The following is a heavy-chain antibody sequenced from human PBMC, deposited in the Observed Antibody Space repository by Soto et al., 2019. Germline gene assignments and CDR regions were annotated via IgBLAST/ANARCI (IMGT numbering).Heavy chain of an antibody. CDR3: ARGLITGSHYSGGWYYFDS. CDR1: GGSVSSGSYY. D-gene: IGHD6-19*01. Sequence: SETLSLTCTVSGGSVSSGSYYWSWIRQPPGKGLEWIGYIYYSGSTNYNPSLKSRVTISVDTSKNQFSLKLSSVTAADTAVYYCARGLITGSHYSGGWYYFDSWGQGTQVTVSS. J-gene: IGHJ4*02. V-gene: IGHV4-61*01. CDR2: IYYSGST.